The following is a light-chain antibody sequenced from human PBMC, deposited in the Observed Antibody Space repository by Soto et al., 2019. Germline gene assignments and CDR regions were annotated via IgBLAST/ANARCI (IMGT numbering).Light chain of an antibody. Sequence: QMTQSPSSLSASVGDRVTITCRASQDIRNYLGWYQQKPGKAPKLLIYGASSLQSGVPSRFAGSGSGTEFTLTISSLQPDDFATYYCQQYNSYSWTFGQGTKVDIK. V-gene: IGKV1-17*01. CDR1: QDIRNY. J-gene: IGKJ1*01. CDR3: QQYNSYSWT. CDR2: GAS.